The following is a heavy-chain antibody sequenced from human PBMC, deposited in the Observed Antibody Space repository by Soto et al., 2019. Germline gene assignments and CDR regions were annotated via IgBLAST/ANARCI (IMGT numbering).Heavy chain of an antibody. J-gene: IGHJ4*02. CDR1: GYSFTSYW. V-gene: IGHV5-51*01. D-gene: IGHD4-4*01. Sequence: GESLKISCKGSGYSFTSYWIGWVRQMPGKGLEWVGIIYPGDSDTRYSPSFQGRVTIPADKSISTAYLQWSSLKASDTAMYYCARGSYSNSYYFDHWGQGTLVTVSS. CDR2: IYPGDSDT. CDR3: ARGSYSNSYYFDH.